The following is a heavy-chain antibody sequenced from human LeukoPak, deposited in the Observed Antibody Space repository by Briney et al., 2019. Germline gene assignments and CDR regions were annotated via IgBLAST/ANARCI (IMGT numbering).Heavy chain of an antibody. CDR2: IYPGDSDT. D-gene: IGHD3-3*01. CDR3: ARQSSYDFWSGYYRYYYGMDV. CDR1: GYTFTNYW. J-gene: IGHJ6*02. V-gene: IGHV5-51*01. Sequence: PGESLKISCKASGYTFTNYWIGWVRQMPGKGLEWMGIIYPGDSDTRYSPSFQGQVTISADKSISTAYLQWSSLKASDTAMYYCARQSSYDFWSGYYRYYYGMDVWGQGTTVTVSS.